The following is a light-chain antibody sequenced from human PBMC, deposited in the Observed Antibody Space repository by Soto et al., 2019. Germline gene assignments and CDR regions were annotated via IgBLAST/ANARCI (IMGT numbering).Light chain of an antibody. CDR3: QVWDSSSDPWV. J-gene: IGLJ3*02. CDR2: DDS. V-gene: IGLV3-21*02. Sequence: SYELTQPPSVSVAPGQTARITCGGTNIGSKSVHWYQQKPGQAPVLVVYDDSDRPSGIPERFSGSNSGNTATLTISRVEAGDEADYYCQVWDSSSDPWVFGGGTKVTVL. CDR1: NIGSKS.